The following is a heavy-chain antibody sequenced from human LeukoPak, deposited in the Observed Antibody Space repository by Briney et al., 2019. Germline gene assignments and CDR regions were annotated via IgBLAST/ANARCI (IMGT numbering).Heavy chain of an antibody. CDR3: ARDDGSGIDY. D-gene: IGHD6-19*01. CDR1: GFTLSSYY. J-gene: IGHJ4*02. V-gene: IGHV3-74*01. Sequence: PGESLRLSCAASGFTLSSYYMYWVRQAPGKGLVSVSRISSDGGSTTYADSVKGRFTISRDNAKNTLYLQMNRLRAEDTAVYYCARDDGSGIDYWGQGTLVTVFS. CDR2: ISSDGGST.